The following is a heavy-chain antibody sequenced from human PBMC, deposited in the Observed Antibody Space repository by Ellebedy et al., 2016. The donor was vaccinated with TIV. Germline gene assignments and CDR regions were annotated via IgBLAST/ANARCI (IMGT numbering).Heavy chain of an antibody. CDR2: IYYTGVT. J-gene: IGHJ3*02. D-gene: IGHD2/OR15-2a*01. Sequence: SETLSLXCSISSGSINIYYWSWIRQPPGKGLEWIGNIYYTGVTNYNPSLKSRVTMTMDTSKSHFSLKLSSVTAADTAVYYCARKLLSMSHVFDIWGQGTMVTVSS. CDR3: ARKLLSMSHVFDI. CDR1: SGSINIYY. V-gene: IGHV4-59*01.